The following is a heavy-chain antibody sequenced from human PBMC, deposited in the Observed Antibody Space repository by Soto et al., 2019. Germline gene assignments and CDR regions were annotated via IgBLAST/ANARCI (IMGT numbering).Heavy chain of an antibody. Sequence: QVQLQQWGAGLLKPSETLSLTCAVSGGSFSGYYWTWIRQPPGTGLEWIGEINHSGSTNYNPSLKSRVTISVDTSKNQFSLQLTSVTAADTAVYYCARDKITGLFDYWGQGTLVTVSS. CDR2: INHSGST. J-gene: IGHJ4*02. CDR1: GGSFSGYY. V-gene: IGHV4-34*01. D-gene: IGHD2-8*02. CDR3: ARDKITGLFDY.